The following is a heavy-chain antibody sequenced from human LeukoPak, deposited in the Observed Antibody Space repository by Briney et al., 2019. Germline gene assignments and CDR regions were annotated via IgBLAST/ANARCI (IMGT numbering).Heavy chain of an antibody. Sequence: ASVKVSCTASGYTFTSYGISWVRQAPGQGLEWMGWISAYNGNTNYAKKLQGRVTMTTDTSTSTAYMELRSLRSDDTAVYYCARACHSSTSCYHGSGWFDPWGQGTLVTVSS. J-gene: IGHJ5*02. D-gene: IGHD2-2*01. CDR1: GYTFTSYG. V-gene: IGHV1-18*01. CDR2: ISAYNGNT. CDR3: ARACHSSTSCYHGSGWFDP.